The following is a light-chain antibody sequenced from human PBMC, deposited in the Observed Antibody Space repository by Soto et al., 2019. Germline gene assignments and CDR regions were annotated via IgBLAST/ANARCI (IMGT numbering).Light chain of an antibody. V-gene: IGKV3-20*01. CDR3: QHYGSTPPYT. CDR2: GAS. Sequence: IVVTQSPDTLYLSPGERATLYCSASRSVSSSYLAWYQHKAGQAPRLLIPGASNKATDIPDRFSGSESGTDFTLTISRLEPDDLAVYYCQHYGSTPPYTFGQGTKLEI. J-gene: IGKJ2*01. CDR1: RSVSSSY.